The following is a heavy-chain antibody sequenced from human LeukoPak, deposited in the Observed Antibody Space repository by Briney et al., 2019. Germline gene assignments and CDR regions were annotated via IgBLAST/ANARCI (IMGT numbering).Heavy chain of an antibody. CDR1: SGSFSGYY. V-gene: IGHV4-34*01. D-gene: IGHD3-10*01. CDR2: INHSGNT. CDR3: ARGRWGDAFEGSSFDP. Sequence: SETLSLTCAVYSGSFSGYYWSWIRQPPGRGLEWIGEINHSGNTIYNPSLKSRVTLSVDTSKNQFSLKLRSVTAADTAVYYCARGRWGDAFEGSSFDPWGQGNVVTVSS. J-gene: IGHJ5*02.